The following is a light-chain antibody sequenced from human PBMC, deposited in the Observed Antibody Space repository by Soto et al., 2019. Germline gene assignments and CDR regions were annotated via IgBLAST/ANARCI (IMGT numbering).Light chain of an antibody. CDR2: DAS. J-gene: IGKJ1*01. Sequence: EIVLTQSPATLSLSPGERATLSCRASQSVRTSLAWYQQQPGQAPRLLIYDASNKATGIPARFSGGGSGTDFTLTISSLEPTDFAVYYCQQRRNWPGTFGQGTTVEIK. CDR3: QQRRNWPGT. CDR1: QSVRTS. V-gene: IGKV3-11*01.